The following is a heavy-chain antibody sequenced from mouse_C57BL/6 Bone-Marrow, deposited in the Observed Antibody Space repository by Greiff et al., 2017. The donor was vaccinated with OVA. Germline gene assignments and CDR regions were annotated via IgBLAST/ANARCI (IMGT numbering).Heavy chain of an antibody. Sequence: QVQLQQSGPELVKPGASVKISCKASGYAFSSSWMNWVKQRPGKGLEWIGRIYPGDGDTNYNGKFKGKATLTADKSSSTAYMQLSSLTSEDSAVYFCARDEYSNYVDYFDYWGQGTTLTVSS. V-gene: IGHV1-82*01. CDR2: IYPGDGDT. D-gene: IGHD2-5*01. CDR3: ARDEYSNYVDYFDY. J-gene: IGHJ2*01. CDR1: GYAFSSSW.